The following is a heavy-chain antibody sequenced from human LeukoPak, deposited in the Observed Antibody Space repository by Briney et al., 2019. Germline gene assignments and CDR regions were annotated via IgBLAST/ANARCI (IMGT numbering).Heavy chain of an antibody. D-gene: IGHD6-13*01. Sequence: PGGSLRLSCAASGFTFSDYYWSWIRQPPGKGLEWIGYIYYSGSTNYNPSLKSRVTISVDTSKNQFSLKLSSVTAADTAVYYCARGRDSSSWSGVMFDYWGQGTLVTVSS. CDR1: GFTFSDYY. CDR2: IYYSGST. V-gene: IGHV4-59*01. J-gene: IGHJ4*02. CDR3: ARGRDSSSWSGVMFDY.